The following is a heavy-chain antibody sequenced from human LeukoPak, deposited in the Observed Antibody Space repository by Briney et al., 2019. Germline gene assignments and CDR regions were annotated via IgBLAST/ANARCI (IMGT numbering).Heavy chain of an antibody. J-gene: IGHJ4*02. D-gene: IGHD6-19*01. CDR1: GFTFSSYW. Sequence: GGSLRLSCAASGFTFSSYWMTWVHQAPGKGLEWVANIKQDGSDKFYVDSVKGRFTISRDNTKNSLFLQMDSLRAEDTAVYYCVRTIAVAGGDYWGQGTLVTVSS. V-gene: IGHV3-7*01. CDR3: VRTIAVAGGDY. CDR2: IKQDGSDK.